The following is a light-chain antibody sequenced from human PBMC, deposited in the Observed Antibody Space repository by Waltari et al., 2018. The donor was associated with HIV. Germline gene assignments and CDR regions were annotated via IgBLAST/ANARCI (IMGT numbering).Light chain of an antibody. CDR2: GAS. CDR3: QQYNKWPLYT. Sequence: EIVMTQSPATLSVSLGERATLSCRASQRVSSNLAWYQQRPGQAPRLLIYGASTRATGIPARFSGSGSGTEFTLTISSLQSEDFAVYYCQQYNKWPLYTFGQGTKLEIK. CDR1: QRVSSN. V-gene: IGKV3-15*01. J-gene: IGKJ2*01.